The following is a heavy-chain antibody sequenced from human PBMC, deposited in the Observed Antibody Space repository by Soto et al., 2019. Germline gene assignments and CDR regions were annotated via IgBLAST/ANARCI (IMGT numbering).Heavy chain of an antibody. Sequence: PSETVSLTCTVSEGSISVSNVFWGWVRQPPGKGLEWSGNIDYSGTAYLNRSRGTRVTFPVDTCKNQFPLTLYSVTAADTAVYYCAREAPGGGQLDNWAQGTLVPVTS. V-gene: IGHV4-39*06. D-gene: IGHD3-16*01. CDR1: EGSISVSNVF. CDR2: IDYSGTA. CDR3: AREAPGGGQLDN. J-gene: IGHJ4*02.